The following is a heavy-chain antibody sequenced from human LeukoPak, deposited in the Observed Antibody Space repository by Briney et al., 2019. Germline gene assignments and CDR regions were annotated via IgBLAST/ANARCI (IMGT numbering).Heavy chain of an antibody. Sequence: GGSLRLSCAASKFTFSNYYMSWIRQAPGKGLEWVSYISGSSTYTDYADSVKGRFTISRDNAKNSLYLQMNSLRAEDTAVYYCARGRGSGSRWGGAFDIWGQGTVVTVSS. CDR2: ISGSSTYT. V-gene: IGHV3-11*05. CDR1: KFTFSNYY. CDR3: ARGRGSGSRWGGAFDI. J-gene: IGHJ3*02. D-gene: IGHD3-10*01.